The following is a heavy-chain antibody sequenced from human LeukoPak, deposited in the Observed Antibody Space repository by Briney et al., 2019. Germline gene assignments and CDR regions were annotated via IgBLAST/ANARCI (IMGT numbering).Heavy chain of an antibody. CDR1: GFTFSNSG. Sequence: GRFLRLSCAASGFTFSNSGMHWVRQAPGKGLEWVAVISYGGSNKYYADSVKGRFTISRDNSKNTLYLQMNSLRAEDTAVYYCAKNYYGMDVWGQGTTVTVSS. CDR3: AKNYYGMDV. CDR2: ISYGGSNK. V-gene: IGHV3-30*18. J-gene: IGHJ6*02.